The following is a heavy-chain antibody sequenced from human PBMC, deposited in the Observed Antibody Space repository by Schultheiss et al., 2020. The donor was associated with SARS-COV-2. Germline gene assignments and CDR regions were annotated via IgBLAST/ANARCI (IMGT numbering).Heavy chain of an antibody. Sequence: GGSLRLSCAASGFTFNNYAMGWVRQAPGKGLEWVSVISGSGDATYYADSVKGRFTISRDNSKNTLYLQMNSLRAEDTAVYYCAKDTLATTSDYGGNSGFDYWGQGTLVTVSS. V-gene: IGHV3-23*01. CDR3: AKDTLATTSDYGGNSGFDY. CDR1: GFTFNNYA. D-gene: IGHD4-23*01. CDR2: ISGSGDAT. J-gene: IGHJ4*02.